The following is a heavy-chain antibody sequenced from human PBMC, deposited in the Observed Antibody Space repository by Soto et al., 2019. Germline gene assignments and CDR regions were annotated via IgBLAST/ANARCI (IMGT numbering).Heavy chain of an antibody. V-gene: IGHV1-3*01. J-gene: IGHJ6*03. CDR3: ARGESDGPVWYYMDV. Sequence: QVQLVQSGAEVKKPGASVKVSCKASGYTFTSYAMHWVRQAPGQRLEWMGWINAGNGNTKYSQKFQGRVTITRDTSASTAYMELSSLRSEDTAVYYCARGESDGPVWYYMDVWGKGTTVTVSS. CDR2: INAGNGNT. CDR1: GYTFTSYA. D-gene: IGHD1-26*01.